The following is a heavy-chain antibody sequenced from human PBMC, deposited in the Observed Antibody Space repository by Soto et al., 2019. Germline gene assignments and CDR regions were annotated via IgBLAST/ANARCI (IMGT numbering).Heavy chain of an antibody. Sequence: GGSLRLSCAASGVTFRSYDMRWVRQAPGKGLVYVSSINDDGASTNYADSVKGRFTISRDNAKNMLYLQMNSLRAEDTAVYYCARATMGTLDYWGQGILVTVSS. V-gene: IGHV3-74*01. J-gene: IGHJ4*02. CDR3: ARATMGTLDY. CDR2: INDDGAST. CDR1: GVTFRSYD. D-gene: IGHD7-27*01.